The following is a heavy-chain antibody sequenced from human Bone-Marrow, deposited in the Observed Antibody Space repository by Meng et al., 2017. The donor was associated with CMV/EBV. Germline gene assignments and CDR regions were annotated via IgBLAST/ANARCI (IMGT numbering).Heavy chain of an antibody. Sequence: ASVKVSCKASGYTFTSYGISWVRQAPGQGLEWMGWISAYNGNTNYAQKLQGRVTMTTDTSTSTAYMELSRLRSDDTAVYYCARIGTYCSSTSCYTFDIWGQATMVTVSS. CDR1: GYTFTSYG. V-gene: IGHV1-18*01. CDR2: ISAYNGNT. CDR3: ARIGTYCSSTSCYTFDI. J-gene: IGHJ3*02. D-gene: IGHD2-2*02.